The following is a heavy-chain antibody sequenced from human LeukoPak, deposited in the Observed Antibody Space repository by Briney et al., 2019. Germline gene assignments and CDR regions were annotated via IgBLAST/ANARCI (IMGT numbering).Heavy chain of an antibody. V-gene: IGHV3-43D*03. CDR1: GFTFSSYE. D-gene: IGHD5-18*01. CDR2: ISWDGGST. CDR3: AKDSHPGYSYGYYFDY. Sequence: GGSLRLSCAASGFTFSSYEMNWVRQAPGKGLEWVSLISWDGGSTYYADSVKGRFTISRDNSKSSLYLQMNSLKAEDTALYYCAKDSHPGYSYGYYFDYWGQGTLVTVSS. J-gene: IGHJ4*02.